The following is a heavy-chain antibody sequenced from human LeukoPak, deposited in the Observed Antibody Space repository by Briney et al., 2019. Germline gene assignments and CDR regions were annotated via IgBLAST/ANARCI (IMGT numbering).Heavy chain of an antibody. CDR3: TRDKLELRQFDY. CDR2: IKSKTDGGTT. V-gene: IGHV3-15*07. J-gene: IGHJ4*02. CDR1: GFTFSNAW. D-gene: IGHD1-7*01. Sequence: GGSLRLSCAASGFTFSNAWMNWVRQAPGKGLEWVGRIKSKTDGGTTDYAAPVKGRFTISRDESKDTLYLQMSSLKAEDTAVYYCTRDKLELRQFDYWGQGTLVTVSS.